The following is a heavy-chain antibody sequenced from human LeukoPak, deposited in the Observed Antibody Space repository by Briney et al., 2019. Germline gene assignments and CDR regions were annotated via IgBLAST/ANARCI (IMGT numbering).Heavy chain of an antibody. J-gene: IGHJ4*02. CDR3: ARAMTTVTTPYLDY. Sequence: GGSLRLSCAAAGFTFSSYGMHWVRQAPGKGLEWVAVIWYDGSNKYYADSVKGRFTISRDNSKNTLYLQMNSLRAEDTAVYYCARAMTTVTTPYLDYWGQGTLVTVSS. CDR2: IWYDGSNK. CDR1: GFTFSSYG. D-gene: IGHD4-17*01. V-gene: IGHV3-33*01.